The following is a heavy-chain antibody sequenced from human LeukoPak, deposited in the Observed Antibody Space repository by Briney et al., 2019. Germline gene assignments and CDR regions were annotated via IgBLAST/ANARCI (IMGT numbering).Heavy chain of an antibody. J-gene: IGHJ5*02. D-gene: IGHD3-10*01. CDR2: INPNSGGS. CDR3: ARVYGSGSPWMNFDP. CDR1: GYTLTGYY. V-gene: IGHV1-2*02. Sequence: ASVKVSCKASGYTLTGYYMQWVRQAPRPGHEWMGLINPNSGGSNYAQNFQGRVTMTRDTSISTAYMELRGLISDDTAVYYCARVYGSGSPWMNFDPWGQGTLVTASS.